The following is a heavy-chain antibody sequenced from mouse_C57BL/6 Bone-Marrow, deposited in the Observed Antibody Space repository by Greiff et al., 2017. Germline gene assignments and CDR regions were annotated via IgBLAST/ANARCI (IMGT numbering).Heavy chain of an antibody. Sequence: VQLQQPGAELVMPGASVKLSCKASGYTFTSYWMHWVKQRPGQGLEWIGEIDPSDSYTNYNQKFKGKSTLTVDKSSSTAYMQLSSLTSEDSAVYYCARFTTVVYFDYWGQGTTLTVSA. CDR3: ARFTTVVYFDY. CDR2: IDPSDSYT. V-gene: IGHV1-69*01. D-gene: IGHD1-1*01. J-gene: IGHJ2*01. CDR1: GYTFTSYW.